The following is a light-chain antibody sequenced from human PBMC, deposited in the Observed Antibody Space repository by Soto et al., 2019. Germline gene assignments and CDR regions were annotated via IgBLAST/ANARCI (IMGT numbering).Light chain of an antibody. V-gene: IGKV1-39*01. CDR3: QQGYSTPIT. J-gene: IGKJ5*01. CDR1: QSISSY. CDR2: AAS. Sequence: DIQMTQSPSPLSASVGDRVTITCRASQSISSYLNWYQQKPGKAPKLLIYAASCLQSGVPSRFSGSGSGTDFTLTISSLQPEDFATYYCQQGYSTPITFGQGTRLDIK.